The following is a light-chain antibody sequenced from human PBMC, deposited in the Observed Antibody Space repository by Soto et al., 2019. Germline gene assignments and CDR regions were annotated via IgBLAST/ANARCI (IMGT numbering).Light chain of an antibody. J-gene: IGKJ4*01. CDR3: QQRSNWPTLT. CDR2: GAS. CDR1: QSVDRN. Sequence: EIVMTQSPGTLSVSTEEGATLSCRASQSVDRNLAWYQQKPGQAPRLLIYGASTRPTGIPDRFSGSGSETDFTLPISRLEPPDFAAYYCQQRSNWPTLTFGGGTKVDIK. V-gene: IGKV3D-15*01.